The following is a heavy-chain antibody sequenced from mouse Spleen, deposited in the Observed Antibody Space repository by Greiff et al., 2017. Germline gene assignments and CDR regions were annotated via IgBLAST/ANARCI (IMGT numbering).Heavy chain of an antibody. Sequence: VQLQQSGPELVKPGASVKISCKASGYSFTGYYMNWVKQSPEKSLEWIGEINPSTGGTTYNQKFKAKATLTVDKSSSTAYMELSSLTSEDSAVYYCARDYYGSSYVDYWGQGTTLTVSS. CDR3: ARDYYGSSYVDY. V-gene: IGHV1-42*01. CDR2: INPSTGGT. CDR1: GYSFTGYY. J-gene: IGHJ2*01. D-gene: IGHD1-1*01.